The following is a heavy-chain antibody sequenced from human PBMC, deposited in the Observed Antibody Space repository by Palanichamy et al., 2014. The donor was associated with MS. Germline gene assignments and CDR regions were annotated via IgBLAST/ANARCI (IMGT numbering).Heavy chain of an antibody. CDR3: ARQGDYTLGNAFDI. Sequence: QLQLQESGPGLVKPSETLSLTCTVSGGSISSSSYYWGWIRQPPGRGWSGLGVSIIVEHLLQPSLKSRVTISVDTSKNQFSLKLSSVTAADTAVYYCARQGDYTLGNAFDIWGQGTMVTVSS. D-gene: IGHD4-17*01. CDR1: GGSISSSSYY. J-gene: IGHJ3*02. CDR2: SIIVEH. V-gene: IGHV4-39*01.